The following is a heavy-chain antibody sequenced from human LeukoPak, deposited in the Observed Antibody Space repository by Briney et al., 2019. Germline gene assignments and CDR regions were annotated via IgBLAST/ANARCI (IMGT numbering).Heavy chain of an antibody. Sequence: GGSLRLSCAASGFSFNAHGMHRVRQAPGKGLEWVAFIRYDGSNKYYADSVKGRFTISRDNSKNTLYLQMSSLRVEDTAVYYCTKVSKIFGVVVHEIDYWGQGTLVTVSS. CDR2: IRYDGSNK. D-gene: IGHD3-3*01. CDR3: TKVSKIFGVVVHEIDY. V-gene: IGHV3-30*02. CDR1: GFSFNAHG. J-gene: IGHJ4*02.